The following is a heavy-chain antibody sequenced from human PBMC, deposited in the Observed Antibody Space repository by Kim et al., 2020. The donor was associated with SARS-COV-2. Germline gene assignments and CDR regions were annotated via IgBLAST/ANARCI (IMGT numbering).Heavy chain of an antibody. D-gene: IGHD3-10*01. CDR3: ARRELKMKLLWFGELLSGGAFDI. V-gene: IGHV5-51*01. J-gene: IGHJ3*02. CDR1: GYSFTSYW. CDR2: IYPGDSDT. Sequence: GESLKISCKGSGYSFTSYWIGWVRQMPGKGLEWMGIIYPGDSDTRYSPSFQGQVTISADKSISTAYLQWSSLKASDTAMYYCARRELKMKLLWFGELLSGGAFDIWGQGTMVTVSS.